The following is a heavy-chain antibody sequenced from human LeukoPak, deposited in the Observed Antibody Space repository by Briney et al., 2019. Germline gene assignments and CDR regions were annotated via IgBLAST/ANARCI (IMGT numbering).Heavy chain of an antibody. CDR1: GFTFSSYA. D-gene: IGHD6-13*01. V-gene: IGHV3-23*03. CDR3: AKDISSIAAAGPFDY. CDR2: IYSNGKA. Sequence: GGSLRLSCAASGFTFSSYAMSWVRQAPGKGLEWVSVIYSNGKAYYIDSVKGRFTISRDISQNTLFLQMNSLRAEDMALYYCAKDISSIAAAGPFDYWGQGTLVTVSS. J-gene: IGHJ4*02.